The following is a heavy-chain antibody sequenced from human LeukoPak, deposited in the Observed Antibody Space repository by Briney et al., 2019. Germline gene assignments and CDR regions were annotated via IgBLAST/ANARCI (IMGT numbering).Heavy chain of an antibody. J-gene: IGHJ5*02. CDR2: VNPNSGDT. CDR1: GYXFTDYY. Sequence: ASVKVSCRSSGYXFTDYYLHWVRQAPGQGLEWLGWVNPNSGDTKYAQKFQGRVTMTRDPSTSTVYMGLNSLRSDDTALYYCARESPYSSSWFDSWGQGTLVTVSS. D-gene: IGHD6-13*01. CDR3: ARESPYSSSWFDS. V-gene: IGHV1-2*02.